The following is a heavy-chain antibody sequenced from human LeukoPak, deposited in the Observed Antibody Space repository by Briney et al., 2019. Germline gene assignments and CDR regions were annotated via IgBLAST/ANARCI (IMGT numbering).Heavy chain of an antibody. CDR2: LGGSGVPT. J-gene: IGHJ6*02. D-gene: IGHD2-15*01. V-gene: IGHV3-23*01. Sequence: PGGSLRLSCVASGFTFSNHALTWVRQAPGKGLEWVSNLGGSGVPTNYANSVKGRFIISRDNSKNTLYLEMNSLGVDDTAIYYCAKCPCSVSCYGVRLDVWGQGTTVTVSS. CDR1: GFTFSNHA. CDR3: AKCPCSVSCYGVRLDV.